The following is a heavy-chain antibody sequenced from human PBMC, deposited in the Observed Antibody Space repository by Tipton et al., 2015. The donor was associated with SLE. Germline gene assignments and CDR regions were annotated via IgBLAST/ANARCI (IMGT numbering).Heavy chain of an antibody. J-gene: IGHJ2*01. CDR1: GDSLDSSTYY. Sequence: GLVKPSETLSLTCSVSGDSLDSSTYYWGWVRQTPGKGLEWIGSVSYGGTTYHNPSLKSRLTVSLDTSKILFYLALSSVTAADTGIYYCARRGSLVQGVARYFDLWGRGTLVTVSS. D-gene: IGHD3-10*01. V-gene: IGHV4-39*07. CDR3: ARRGSLVQGVARYFDL. CDR2: VSYGGTT.